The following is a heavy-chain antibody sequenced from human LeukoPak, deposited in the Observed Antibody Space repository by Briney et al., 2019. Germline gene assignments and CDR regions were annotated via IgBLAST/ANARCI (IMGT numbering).Heavy chain of an antibody. D-gene: IGHD5-18*01. V-gene: IGHV3-21*04. CDR3: ARAVSADTAMVYFDY. CDR2: ISSSSSYI. Sequence: GGSLRLSCAASGFTFSSYSMNWVRQAPGKGLEWVSSISSSSSYIYYADSVKGRFTISRDNAKDSLYLQMNSLRAEDTAVYYCARAVSADTAMVYFDYWGQGTLVTVSS. CDR1: GFTFSSYS. J-gene: IGHJ4*02.